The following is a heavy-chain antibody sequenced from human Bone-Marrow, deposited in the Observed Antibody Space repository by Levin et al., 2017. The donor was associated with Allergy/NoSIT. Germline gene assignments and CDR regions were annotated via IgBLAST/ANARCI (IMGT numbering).Heavy chain of an antibody. CDR2: FDPEDGET. D-gene: IGHD6-19*01. J-gene: IGHJ4*02. CDR3: ATLSPSGWYVVGFDY. V-gene: IGHV1-24*01. CDR1: GYTLTELS. Sequence: GASVKVSCKVSGYTLTELSMHWVRQAPGKGLEWMGGFDPEDGETIYAQKFQGRVTMTEDTSTDTAYMELSSLRSEDTAVYYCATLSPSGWYVVGFDYWGQGTLVTVSS.